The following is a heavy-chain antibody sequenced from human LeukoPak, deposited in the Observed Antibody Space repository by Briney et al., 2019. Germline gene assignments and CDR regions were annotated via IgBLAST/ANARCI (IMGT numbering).Heavy chain of an antibody. V-gene: IGHV4-31*03. Sequence: SETLSLTCTVSGGSISSGGYYWSWIRQHPGKGLEWIGYIYYSGSTYYNPSLKSRVTISVDTSKNQFSLKLSSVTAADTAVYYCARDRHKYYDFWSGFHYFDYWGQGTLVTVSS. D-gene: IGHD3-3*01. CDR1: GGSISSGGYY. J-gene: IGHJ4*02. CDR2: IYYSGST. CDR3: ARDRHKYYDFWSGFHYFDY.